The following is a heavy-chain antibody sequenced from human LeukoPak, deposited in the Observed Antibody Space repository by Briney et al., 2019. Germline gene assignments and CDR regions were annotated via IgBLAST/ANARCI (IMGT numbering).Heavy chain of an antibody. CDR1: GFTFDDYT. Sequence: PGGSLRLSCAASGFTFDDYTMHWVRQAPGKGLEWVAVTSYDGSDKYYADSVKGRFTISRDNSKNTVYLQMNSLRAEDRAVYYCVRSVESGWFDPWGQGTLVTVSS. J-gene: IGHJ5*02. CDR2: TSYDGSDK. CDR3: VRSVESGWFDP. D-gene: IGHD6-19*01. V-gene: IGHV3-30*14.